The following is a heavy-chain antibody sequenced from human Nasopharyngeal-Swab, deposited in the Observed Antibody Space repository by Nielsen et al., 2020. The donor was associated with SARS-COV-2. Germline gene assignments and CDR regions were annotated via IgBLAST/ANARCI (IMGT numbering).Heavy chain of an antibody. V-gene: IGHV4-61*05. CDR2: INHSGST. J-gene: IGHJ4*02. CDR3: ARVPRMYYDILTGYYEVFYSYFDY. D-gene: IGHD3-9*01. Sequence: SETLSLTCTVSGGSISSSSYYWSWIRQPPGKGLEWIGEINHSGSTNYNPSLKSQVTISVDTSKNQFSLKLSSVTAADTAVYYCARVPRMYYDILTGYYEVFYSYFDYWGQGTLVTVSS. CDR1: GGSISSSSYY.